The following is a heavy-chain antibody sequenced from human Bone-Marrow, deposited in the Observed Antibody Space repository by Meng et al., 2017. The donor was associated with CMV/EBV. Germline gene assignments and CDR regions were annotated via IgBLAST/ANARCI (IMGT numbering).Heavy chain of an antibody. J-gene: IGHJ6*02. D-gene: IGHD5-24*01. CDR3: AKDRGEMATNFLSGMEV. CDR2: IRCDGSKE. V-gene: IGHV3-30*02. Sequence: GGSLRLSCAASGFTFSSYGMHWVRQAPGKGLEWVAFIRCDGSKEYYGDSVKGRFTISRDNSKNTLYLQMTSLRAEDTAVYYCAKDRGEMATNFLSGMEVWGQGTTVTVSS. CDR1: GFTFSSYG.